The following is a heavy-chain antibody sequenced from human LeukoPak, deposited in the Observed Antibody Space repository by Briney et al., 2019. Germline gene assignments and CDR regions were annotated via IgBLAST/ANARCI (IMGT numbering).Heavy chain of an antibody. CDR2: INHSGST. V-gene: IGHV4-34*01. J-gene: IGHJ2*01. CDR1: GGSFSGYY. CDR3: ARVLGYQVNRAARYFDL. D-gene: IGHD6-13*01. Sequence: SETLSLTCAVYGGSFSGYYWSWIRQPPGKGLEWIGEINHSGSTNYNPSLKSRVTISVDTSENQFSLKLSSVTAADTAVYYCARVLGYQVNRAARYFDLWGRGTLVTVSS.